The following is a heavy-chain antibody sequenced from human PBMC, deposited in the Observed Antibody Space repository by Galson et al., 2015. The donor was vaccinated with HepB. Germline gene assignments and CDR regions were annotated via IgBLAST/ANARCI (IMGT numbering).Heavy chain of an antibody. CDR3: ARRTTGLVGRYFDL. Sequence: SVKVSCKASGYTFTSYGISWVRQAPGQALEWMGWISAYNGNTDYAQKLQGRVTMTTDTSTSTAYMELRSLRSDDTAVYYCARRTTGLVGRYFDLWGRGTLVIVSS. CDR1: GYTFTSYG. D-gene: IGHD1-26*01. CDR2: ISAYNGNT. V-gene: IGHV1-18*01. J-gene: IGHJ2*01.